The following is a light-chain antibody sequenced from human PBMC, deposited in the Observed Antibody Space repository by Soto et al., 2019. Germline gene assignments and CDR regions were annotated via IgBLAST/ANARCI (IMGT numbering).Light chain of an antibody. V-gene: IGLV1-44*01. CDR3: ATWDDSLNGPV. CDR1: NSNIGSNT. J-gene: IGLJ3*02. Sequence: QSVLTQPPSASGTPGQRVTISCSGSNSNIGSNTVNWYQQVPGTAPKLLIYANNQRPSGVPDRFSGSKSGTSASLAISGLQSEDEADYYCATWDDSLNGPVFGGGTKLTVL. CDR2: ANN.